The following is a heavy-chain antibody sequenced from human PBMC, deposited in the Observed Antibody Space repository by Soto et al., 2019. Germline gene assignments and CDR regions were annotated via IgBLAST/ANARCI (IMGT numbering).Heavy chain of an antibody. CDR1: GFTFSGYA. CDR2: ISYDGSNK. V-gene: IGHV3-30*04. CDR3: ARDQTVLSGDRDYYYYYYMDV. D-gene: IGHD7-27*01. J-gene: IGHJ6*03. Sequence: GGSLRLSCAASGFTFSGYAMHWVRQAPGKGLEWVAVISYDGSNKYYADSVKGRFTISRDNSKNTLYLQMNSLRAEDTAVYYCARDQTVLSGDRDYYYYYYMDVWGKGTTVTVSS.